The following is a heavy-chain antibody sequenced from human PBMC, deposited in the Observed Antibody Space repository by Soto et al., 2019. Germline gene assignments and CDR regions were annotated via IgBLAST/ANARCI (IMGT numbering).Heavy chain of an antibody. J-gene: IGHJ4*02. CDR1: GGSFSGYY. Sequence: QVQFHQWGAGLLKPSETLTLTCGVSGGSFSGYYWNWIRQPPGKGLEWLGEISRSGSATYNPSLKGRATMSVDTSKNQISLNVTSVTAADTAVYYCARGPLMTYYYNSGVRDRGYFDFWGQGTLVTVSS. CDR3: ARGPLMTYYYNSGVRDRGYFDF. CDR2: ISRSGSA. V-gene: IGHV4-34*01. D-gene: IGHD3-10*01.